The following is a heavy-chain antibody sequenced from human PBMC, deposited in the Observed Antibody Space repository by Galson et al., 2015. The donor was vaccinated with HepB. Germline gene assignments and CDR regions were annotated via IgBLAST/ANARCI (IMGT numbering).Heavy chain of an antibody. Sequence: SLRLSCAASGFTFSSYGLHWVRPAPGKGLEWVAIISFDGSNKYYADSVKGRFTISRDNSKNSLYLQVNSLRPEDTAVYYCGKIEGLGATNAMDNWGQGTLVTVSS. CDR3: GKIEGLGATNAMDN. CDR1: GFTFSSYG. V-gene: IGHV3-30*18. D-gene: IGHD1-26*01. CDR2: ISFDGSNK. J-gene: IGHJ4*02.